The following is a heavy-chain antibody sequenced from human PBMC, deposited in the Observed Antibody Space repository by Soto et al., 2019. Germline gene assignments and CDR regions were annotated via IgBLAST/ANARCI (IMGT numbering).Heavy chain of an antibody. V-gene: IGHV3-23*01. J-gene: IGHJ6*03. CDR2: ISGSGGST. CDR3: AKHDVVVPAANMDV. CDR1: GFTFSSYA. Sequence: GGSLRLSCAASGFTFSSYAMSWVRQAPGKGLEWVSAISGSGGSTYYADSVKGRFTISRDNSKNTLYLQMNSLRAEDTAVYYCAKHDVVVPAANMDVWGKGTKVTVSS. D-gene: IGHD2-2*01.